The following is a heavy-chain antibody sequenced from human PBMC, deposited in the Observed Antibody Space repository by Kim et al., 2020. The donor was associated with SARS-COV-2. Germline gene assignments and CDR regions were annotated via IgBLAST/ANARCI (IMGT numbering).Heavy chain of an antibody. V-gene: IGHV4-4*02. Sequence: SETLSLTCAVSGGSISSSNCWSWVRQPPGKGLEWIGEIYHSGSTNYNPSLKSRVTISVDKSKNQFSLKLSSVTAADTAVYYCARRSVVVAANNWFDPWGQGTLVTVSS. CDR2: IYHSGST. CDR3: ARRSVVVAANNWFDP. J-gene: IGHJ5*02. D-gene: IGHD2-15*01. CDR1: GGSISSSNC.